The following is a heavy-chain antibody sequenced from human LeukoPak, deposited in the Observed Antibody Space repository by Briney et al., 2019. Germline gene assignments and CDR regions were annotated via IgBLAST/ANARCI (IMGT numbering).Heavy chain of an antibody. Sequence: GGSLRLSCAASGFTFSDYYMSWIRQAPGKGLEWVSYISSSGSTIYYADSVKGRFTTSRDNAKNSVYLQMNSLRAEDTALYYCARGSGSSWYFYFDYWGQGTLVTVSS. V-gene: IGHV3-11*01. CDR1: GFTFSDYY. CDR3: ARGSGSSWYFYFDY. J-gene: IGHJ4*02. D-gene: IGHD6-13*01. CDR2: ISSSGSTI.